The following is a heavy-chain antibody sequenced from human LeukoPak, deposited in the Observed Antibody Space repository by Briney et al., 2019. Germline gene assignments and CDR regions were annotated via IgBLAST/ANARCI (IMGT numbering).Heavy chain of an antibody. V-gene: IGHV3-23*01. J-gene: IGHJ4*02. Sequence: GGSLRLSCAASGFTFSSYAMSWVRQAPGKGLEWVSAISGSGDSTYYGDSVKGRFTISRDNSKNTLYLQMNSLRAEDTAVYYCAKPRPLNSSGGPQGDYWGQGPLVPVPS. CDR3: AKPRPLNSSGGPQGDY. D-gene: IGHD6-25*01. CDR1: GFTFSSYA. CDR2: ISGSGDST.